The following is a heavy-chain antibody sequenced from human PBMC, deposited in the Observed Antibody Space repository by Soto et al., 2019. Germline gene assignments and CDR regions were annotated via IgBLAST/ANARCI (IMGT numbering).Heavy chain of an antibody. CDR2: IKQDGSEK. CDR3: ARDVCSGGSCYSDLLLFDY. D-gene: IGHD2-15*01. V-gene: IGHV3-7*01. J-gene: IGHJ4*02. CDR1: GFTFSSYW. Sequence: GGSLRLSCAASGFTFSSYWMSWVRQAPGKGLEWVANIKQDGSEKYYVDSVKGRFTISRDNAKNSLYLQMNSLRAEDTAVYYCARDVCSGGSCYSDLLLFDYWGQGTLVTVSS.